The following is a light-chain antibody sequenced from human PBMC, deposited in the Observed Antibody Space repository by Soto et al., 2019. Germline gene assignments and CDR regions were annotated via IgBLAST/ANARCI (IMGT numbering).Light chain of an antibody. CDR1: ERIYSAY. CDR3: QQYGSSPWT. CDR2: GAS. Sequence: EVLLTQSPCTLSLSRGKRATLSCRASERIYSAYLGWYQQKPGQAPRLLIYGASSRATGIPDRFSGSGSGTDFTLTISRLEPEDFAVYYCQQYGSSPWTFGQGTKVDI. V-gene: IGKV3-20*01. J-gene: IGKJ1*01.